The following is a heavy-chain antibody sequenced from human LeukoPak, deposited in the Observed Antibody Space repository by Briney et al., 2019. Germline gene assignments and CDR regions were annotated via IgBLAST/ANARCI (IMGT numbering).Heavy chain of an antibody. CDR1: GYTFTGYY. J-gene: IGHJ3*02. CDR3: ARANCSSTSCFRDAFDI. CDR2: INPNSGGT. D-gene: IGHD2-2*01. V-gene: IGHV1-2*02. Sequence: ASVKVSCKASGYTFTGYYMHWVRQAPGQGLEWMGWINPNSGGTNYAQKFQGRVTMTRDTSISTAYMELSRLRSDDTAVYYCARANCSSTSCFRDAFDIWGQGTMVTVSS.